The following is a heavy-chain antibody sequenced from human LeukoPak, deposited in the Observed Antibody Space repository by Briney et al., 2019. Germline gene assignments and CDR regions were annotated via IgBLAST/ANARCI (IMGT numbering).Heavy chain of an antibody. CDR3: ARENYLYSSGYYGAFDI. V-gene: IGHV3-20*04. CDR2: INWNGGST. D-gene: IGHD3-22*01. Sequence: GGSLRLSCAASGFTFDDYGMSWVRQAPGKGLEWVSGINWNGGSTGYADSVKGRFTISRDNAKNYLYLQMNSLRAEDTALYYCARENYLYSSGYYGAFDIWGQGTMVTVSS. J-gene: IGHJ3*02. CDR1: GFTFDDYG.